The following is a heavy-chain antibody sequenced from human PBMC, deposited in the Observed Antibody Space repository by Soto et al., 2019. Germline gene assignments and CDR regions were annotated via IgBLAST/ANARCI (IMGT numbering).Heavy chain of an antibody. V-gene: IGHV3-66*01. CDR2: IYSGGST. D-gene: IGHD6-19*01. Sequence: EVQLVESGGGLVQPGGSLRLSCAASGFTVSSNYMSWVRQAPGKGLEWVSVIYSGGSTYYADSVKVRFTISRDNSKNTLYLQMNSLRAEDTAVYYCARAALAVAAPNAFDIWGQGTMVTVSS. J-gene: IGHJ3*02. CDR3: ARAALAVAAPNAFDI. CDR1: GFTVSSNY.